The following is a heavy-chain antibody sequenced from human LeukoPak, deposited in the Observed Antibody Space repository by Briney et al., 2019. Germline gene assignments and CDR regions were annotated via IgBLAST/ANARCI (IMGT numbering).Heavy chain of an antibody. CDR2: ISSSSSYI. Sequence: GGSLRLSCAASGFTLSSYWMSWVRQAPGKGLEWVSSISSSSSYIYYADSVKGRFTISRDNAKNSLYLQMNSLRAEDTAVYYCARGRLDAFDIWGQGTMVTVSS. V-gene: IGHV3-21*01. J-gene: IGHJ3*02. CDR1: GFTLSSYW. CDR3: ARGRLDAFDI.